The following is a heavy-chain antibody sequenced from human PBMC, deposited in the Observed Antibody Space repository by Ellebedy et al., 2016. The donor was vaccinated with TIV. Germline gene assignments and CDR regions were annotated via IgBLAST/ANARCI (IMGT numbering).Heavy chain of an antibody. Sequence: PGGSLRLSCAASGYSSSNYAMSWVRQAPGKGLEWVSSISGSGDSTYYADSVKGRFTISRDNPRNTLYLQMNSLRADDTAVYYCARGRYCSSTSCYIDYWGQGTLVTVSS. J-gene: IGHJ4*02. D-gene: IGHD2-2*02. V-gene: IGHV3-23*01. CDR2: ISGSGDST. CDR3: ARGRYCSSTSCYIDY. CDR1: GYSSSNYA.